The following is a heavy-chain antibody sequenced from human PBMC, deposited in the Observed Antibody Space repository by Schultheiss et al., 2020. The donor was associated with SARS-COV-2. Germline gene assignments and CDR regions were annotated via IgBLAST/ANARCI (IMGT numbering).Heavy chain of an antibody. D-gene: IGHD1-26*01. Sequence: SETLSLTCAVYGGSFSGYYWSWIRQPPGKGLEWIGEINHSGSTNYNPSLKSRVTISVDTSKNQFSLKLSSVTAADTAVYYCAREDAVRGNFDSWGPGTLVTVSS. J-gene: IGHJ4*02. CDR3: AREDAVRGNFDS. V-gene: IGHV4-34*01. CDR2: INHSGST. CDR1: GGSFSGYY.